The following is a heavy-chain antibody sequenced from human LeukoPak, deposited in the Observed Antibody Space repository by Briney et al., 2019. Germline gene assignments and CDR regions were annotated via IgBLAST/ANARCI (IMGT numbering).Heavy chain of an antibody. Sequence: SETLSLTCTVSGGSISSYYWSWIRQPPGKGLGWIGYIYHSGSTDYNPSLKSRVTISVDTSKNQFSLKLSSVTAADTAVYYCASVGGSAANLDYWGQGTLVTVSS. D-gene: IGHD2-2*01. CDR2: IYHSGST. V-gene: IGHV4-59*12. CDR1: GGSISSYY. J-gene: IGHJ4*02. CDR3: ASVGGSAANLDY.